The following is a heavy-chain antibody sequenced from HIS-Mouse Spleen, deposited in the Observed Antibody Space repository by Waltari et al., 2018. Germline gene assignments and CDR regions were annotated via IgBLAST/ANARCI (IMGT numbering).Heavy chain of an antibody. V-gene: IGHV3-13*01. CDR1: GFTFSSYD. J-gene: IGHJ4*02. D-gene: IGHD4-4*01. CDR2: IGTAGNK. Sequence: EVQLVESGGGLVQPGGSLRLSCAASGFTFSSYDMHWVRQATGERLGGVSDIGTAGNKYYPGSVKGRFTISRENAKNSLYLQMNSLRAGDTAVYYCARGYSNYVPYFDYWGQGTLVTVSS. CDR3: ARGYSNYVPYFDY.